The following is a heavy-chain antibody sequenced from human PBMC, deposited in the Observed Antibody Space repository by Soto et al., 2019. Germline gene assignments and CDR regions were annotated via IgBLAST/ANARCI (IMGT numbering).Heavy chain of an antibody. J-gene: IGHJ3*02. V-gene: IGHV4-30-4*01. CDR2: IYYSGST. CDR3: ARAPTRLTGPFGAFDI. Sequence: QVQLQEPGPGLVKPSQTLSLTCTVSGGSISSGDYYWSWIRQPPGKGLEWIGYIYYSGSTYYNPSLKSRVTISVDMSKNQFSLKLSSVTAADTAVYYCARAPTRLTGPFGAFDIWGQGTMVTVSS. CDR1: GGSISSGDYY. D-gene: IGHD2-8*02.